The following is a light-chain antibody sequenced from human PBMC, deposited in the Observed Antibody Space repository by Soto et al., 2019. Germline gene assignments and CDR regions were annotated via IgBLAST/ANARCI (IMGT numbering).Light chain of an antibody. CDR3: KSYEGSNIYV. V-gene: IGLV2-8*01. Sequence: SALTQPPSASGSPGQSVTISCTGTSSDVGGYNYVSWYQQHPGKAPKLMIYEVNKRPSGVPDRFAGSKSGNTASLTVSGLQAEDEADYYCKSYEGSNIYVFGTGTKLTVL. J-gene: IGLJ1*01. CDR2: EVN. CDR1: SSDVGGYNY.